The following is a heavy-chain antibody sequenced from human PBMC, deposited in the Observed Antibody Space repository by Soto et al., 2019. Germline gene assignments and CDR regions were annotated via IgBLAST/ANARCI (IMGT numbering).Heavy chain of an antibody. Sequence: QVPLVQSGAEVKKPGASVKVSCKASGYTFTSYAMHWVRQAPGQRLEWMGWINAGNGNTKYSQKFQGRVTITRDTSASTAYMELSSLRSEDTAVYYCARDEEYCSGGSCAPFDYWGQGTLVTVSS. D-gene: IGHD2-15*01. J-gene: IGHJ4*02. V-gene: IGHV1-3*01. CDR1: GYTFTSYA. CDR3: ARDEEYCSGGSCAPFDY. CDR2: INAGNGNT.